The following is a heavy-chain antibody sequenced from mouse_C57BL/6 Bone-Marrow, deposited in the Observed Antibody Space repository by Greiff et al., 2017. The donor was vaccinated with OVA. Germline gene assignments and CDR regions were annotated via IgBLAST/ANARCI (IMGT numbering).Heavy chain of an antibody. J-gene: IGHJ4*01. D-gene: IGHD2-4*01. CDR1: GYTFTGYW. Sequence: VQLQQSGAELMKPGASVTLSCKATGYTFTGYWIEWVKQRPGHGLEWIGEILPGSGSTNYNEKFKGKATFTADTSSNTAYMQLSSLTTEDSASYYCARYPVYYDYDGGAMDYWGQGTSVTVSS. V-gene: IGHV1-9*01. CDR2: ILPGSGST. CDR3: ARYPVYYDYDGGAMDY.